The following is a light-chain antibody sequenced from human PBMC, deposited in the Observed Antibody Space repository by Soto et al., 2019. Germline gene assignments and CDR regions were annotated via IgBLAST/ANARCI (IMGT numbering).Light chain of an antibody. CDR2: DVS. CDR1: RSDIGSYNY. V-gene: IGLV2-11*01. J-gene: IGLJ1*01. Sequence: QSVLTQPASVSGSPGQSITISCSGTRSDIGSYNYVAWYQQFPGKTPKVMIYDVSKRPSGVPDRFSGSKSGNTASLTISGLQAEDEADYYCCSYAASNTFVFGNGTKVTVL. CDR3: CSYAASNTFV.